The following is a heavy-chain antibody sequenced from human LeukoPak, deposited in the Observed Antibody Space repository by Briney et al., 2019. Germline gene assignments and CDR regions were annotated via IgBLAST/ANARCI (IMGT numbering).Heavy chain of an antibody. D-gene: IGHD6-13*01. CDR3: ARDVALIAAAGSSRAYYFDF. Sequence: SETLSLTCTVSGGSISTYYWSWIRQPAGKGLEWIGRIYTSGSTNYNPSLESRVTMSVDTSKNQFSLKLSSVTAADTAVYYCARDVALIAAAGSSRAYYFDFWGQGTLVTVYS. J-gene: IGHJ4*02. V-gene: IGHV4-4*07. CDR1: GGSISTYY. CDR2: IYTSGST.